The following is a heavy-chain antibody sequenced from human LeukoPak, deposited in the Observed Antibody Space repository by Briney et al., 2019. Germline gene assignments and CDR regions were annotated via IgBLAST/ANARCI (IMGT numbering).Heavy chain of an antibody. CDR3: ARRAGGYSHPYDY. CDR1: GFTFSSYA. D-gene: IGHD4-23*01. V-gene: IGHV3-23*01. Sequence: GGSLRLSCAASGFTFSSYAMSWVRQAPGKGLEWVSAISGSGGSTYYADSVKGRFTISRDNSKNTLYLQTNSLRAEDTAVYYCARRAGGYSHPYDYWGQGILVTVSS. CDR2: ISGSGGST. J-gene: IGHJ4*02.